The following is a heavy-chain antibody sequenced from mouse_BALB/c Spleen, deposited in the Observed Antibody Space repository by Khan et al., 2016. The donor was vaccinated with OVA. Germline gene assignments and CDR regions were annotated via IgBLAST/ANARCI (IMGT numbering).Heavy chain of an antibody. J-gene: IGHJ3*01. CDR1: GYSFTSYY. Sequence: VQLQQSGPELMKPGASVNISCKASGYSFTSYYIHWVRQSHGKSLEWIGYIDPFNGGTDYNQKFKGKATLTVDKSSSTAYMHLSSLTSEDSAGSYCARGAFGYWGQGTLVTVSA. CDR3: ARGAFGY. V-gene: IGHV1S135*01. CDR2: IDPFNGGT.